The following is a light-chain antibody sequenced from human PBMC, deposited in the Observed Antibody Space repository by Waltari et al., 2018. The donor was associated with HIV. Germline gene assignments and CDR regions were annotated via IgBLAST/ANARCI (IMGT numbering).Light chain of an antibody. Sequence: QPALTQPASVSGSPGQSLTLSCSGTSSAIGTYELVSWYQQHPGKAPKVIVYEVTKRPSGTSDRFSGSKSGNTASLTISGLQAEDEADYYCCSYAGRSIYVFGTGTTVTVL. J-gene: IGLJ1*01. CDR3: CSYAGRSIYV. V-gene: IGLV2-23*02. CDR2: EVT. CDR1: SSAIGTYEL.